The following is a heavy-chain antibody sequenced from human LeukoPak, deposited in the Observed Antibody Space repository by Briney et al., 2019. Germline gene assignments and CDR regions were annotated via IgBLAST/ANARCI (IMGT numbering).Heavy chain of an antibody. CDR3: ARHSSGYYYYYYMDV. V-gene: IGHV5-51*01. D-gene: IGHD6-13*01. CDR2: IYPGDSDT. CDR1: GYSFTSYW. Sequence: GESLKISCKGSGYSFTSYWIGWVRQMPGKGLEWMGIIYPGDSDTRYSPSFQGQVTISADKSISTAYLQWSSLKASDTAMYHCARHSSGYYYYYYMDVWGKGTTVTVSS. J-gene: IGHJ6*03.